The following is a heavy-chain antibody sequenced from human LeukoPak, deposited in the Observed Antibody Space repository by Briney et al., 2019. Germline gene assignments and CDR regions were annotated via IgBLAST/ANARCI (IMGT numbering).Heavy chain of an antibody. CDR1: GYTISNYW. Sequence: GGPLRLSWAASGYTISNYWMAWVRQAPGKGLEWVANIKPDGSEKYYVDSVKGRFTVSRDNTKNSLYLQMNSLRVEDTALYYCARWWATSASIFIDYWGQGTLVTVSS. CDR2: IKPDGSEK. J-gene: IGHJ4*02. V-gene: IGHV3-7*01. D-gene: IGHD3-3*02. CDR3: ARWWATSASIFIDY.